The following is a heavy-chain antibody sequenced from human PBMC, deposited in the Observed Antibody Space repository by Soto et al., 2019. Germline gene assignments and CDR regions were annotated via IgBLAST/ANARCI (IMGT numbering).Heavy chain of an antibody. J-gene: IGHJ4*02. D-gene: IGHD3-22*01. CDR2: IKSKTDGGTT. CDR3: TTEFDYYDSSGYYYATDY. Sequence: GGSLRLSCAASGFPFSNAWMNWVRQAPGKGLEWVGRIKSKTDGGTTDYDAPVKGRFTISRDDSKDTLYLQMNSLKTEDTAVYYCTTEFDYYDSSGYYYATDYWGQGALVTVSS. V-gene: IGHV3-15*07. CDR1: GFPFSNAW.